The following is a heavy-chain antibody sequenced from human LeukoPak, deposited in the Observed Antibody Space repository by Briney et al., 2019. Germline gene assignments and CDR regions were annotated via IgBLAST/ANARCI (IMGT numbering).Heavy chain of an antibody. CDR3: AREDMVRGNFDY. CDR1: GFTFSSYG. D-gene: IGHD3-10*01. CDR2: IKQDGSEK. Sequence: GGSLRLSCAASGFTFSSYGMHWVRQAPGKGLEGVADIKQDGSEKYYVDSVKGRFTISRDNAKNSLYLQMNSLRAEDTAVYYCAREDMVRGNFDYWGQGTLVTVSS. V-gene: IGHV3-7*01. J-gene: IGHJ4*02.